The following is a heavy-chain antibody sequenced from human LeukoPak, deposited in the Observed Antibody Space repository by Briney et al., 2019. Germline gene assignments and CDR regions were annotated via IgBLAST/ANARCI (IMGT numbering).Heavy chain of an antibody. Sequence: GSLRLSCAASGFTFSSYAMSWVRQAQGKGLEWVSAISGSGGSTHYADSVKGRFTISRVNSKNTLYLQMNSLRAEDTAVYYCAIVTTDRPFDYWGQGTLVTVSS. V-gene: IGHV3-23*01. CDR1: GFTFSSYA. J-gene: IGHJ4*02. CDR3: AIVTTDRPFDY. CDR2: ISGSGGST. D-gene: IGHD4-17*01.